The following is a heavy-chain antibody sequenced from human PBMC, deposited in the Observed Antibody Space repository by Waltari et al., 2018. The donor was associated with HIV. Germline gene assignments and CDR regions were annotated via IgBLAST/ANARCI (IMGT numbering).Heavy chain of an antibody. D-gene: IGHD3-3*01. Sequence: QVQLQQWGAGLLKPSETLSLTCAVYGGSFSGYYWSWIRQPPGKGLEWIGEINHSGSTSYNPSLKSRVTISVDTSKNQFSLKLSSVTAADTAVYYCARGVGRYYDFWSGYSSAEYFQHWGQGTLVTVSS. CDR1: GGSFSGYY. CDR2: INHSGST. V-gene: IGHV4-34*01. CDR3: ARGVGRYYDFWSGYSSAEYFQH. J-gene: IGHJ1*01.